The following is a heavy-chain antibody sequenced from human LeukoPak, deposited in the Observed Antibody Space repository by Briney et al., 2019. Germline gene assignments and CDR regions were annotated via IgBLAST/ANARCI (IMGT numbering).Heavy chain of an antibody. CDR2: IRSKAYGGTT. V-gene: IGHV3-49*04. D-gene: IGHD3-10*01. Sequence: GGSLRLSCTAFGFTFGDYAMSWVRQAPGKGLEWVGFIRSKAYGGTTEYAASVKGRFTISRDDSKSIAYLQMSSLKTEDTAVYYCTTTYYYGSGSDNWFDPWGQGTLVTVSS. J-gene: IGHJ5*02. CDR1: GFTFGDYA. CDR3: TTTYYYGSGSDNWFDP.